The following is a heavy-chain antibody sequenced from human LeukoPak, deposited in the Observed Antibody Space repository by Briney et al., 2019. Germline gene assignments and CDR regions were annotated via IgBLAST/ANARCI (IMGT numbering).Heavy chain of an antibody. Sequence: KPSETLSLTCTVSGGSISSYYWSWIRQPPGKGLEWIGYIYYSGSTNYNPSLKSRVTISVDTSKNQFSLKLSSVTAADTAVYYCAGQIVGRSGCRYWGQGTLVTVSS. V-gene: IGHV4-59*01. CDR2: IYYSGST. D-gene: IGHD2-15*01. CDR3: AGQIVGRSGCRY. CDR1: GGSISSYY. J-gene: IGHJ4*02.